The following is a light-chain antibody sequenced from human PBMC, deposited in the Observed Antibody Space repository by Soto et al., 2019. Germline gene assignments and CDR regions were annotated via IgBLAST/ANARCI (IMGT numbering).Light chain of an antibody. V-gene: IGKV1-33*01. Sequence: DIQLPQSASSLSASVGDRVTITCRASQVITAYLNWYQQKPGKTPKLLIYDTSNFEIGVPSRFGGSGSGTDFTFTITGLHSEDASTYYCQQYESLPYTFGQGTKL. CDR3: QQYESLPYT. J-gene: IGKJ2*01. CDR2: DTS. CDR1: QVITAY.